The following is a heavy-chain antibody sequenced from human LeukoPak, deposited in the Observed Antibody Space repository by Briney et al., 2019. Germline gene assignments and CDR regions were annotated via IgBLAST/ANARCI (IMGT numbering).Heavy chain of an antibody. CDR2: INPSGGST. J-gene: IGHJ5*02. D-gene: IGHD2-2*01. V-gene: IGHV1-46*01. CDR1: GYTFTSYY. Sequence: ASVKVSCKASGYTFTSYYMHWVRQAPGQGLEWMVIINPSGGSTSYAQKFQGRVTMTRDTSMSTVYMELSSLRSEDTAVYYCARGGAGVGYCSSTSCSTRYNWFDPWGQGTLVTVSS. CDR3: ARGGAGVGYCSSTSCSTRYNWFDP.